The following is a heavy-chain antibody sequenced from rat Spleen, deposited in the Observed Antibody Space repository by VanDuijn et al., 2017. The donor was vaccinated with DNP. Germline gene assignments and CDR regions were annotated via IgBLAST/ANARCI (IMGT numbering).Heavy chain of an antibody. V-gene: IGHV2-27*01. CDR2: IQSGGNT. CDR1: GFSLTSYH. D-gene: IGHD1-2*01. Sequence: QVQLKESGPGLVQPSQTLSLTCTVSGFSLTSYHVHWVRQPPGKGLEWMGRIQSGGNTDYNSALKSRLTISRDTSKSQVFLKMHSLQIEDTATYYCARSPETSYIYFPWVHWGQGTLVTVSS. CDR3: ARSPETSYIYFPWVH. J-gene: IGHJ3*01.